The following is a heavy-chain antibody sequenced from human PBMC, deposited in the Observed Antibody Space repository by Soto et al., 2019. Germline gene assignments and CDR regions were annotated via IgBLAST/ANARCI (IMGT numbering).Heavy chain of an antibody. D-gene: IGHD5-18*01. J-gene: IGHJ6*02. CDR3: AKDQHTAMVTGAFAGYYYYGMDV. V-gene: IGHV3-30*18. Sequence: GGSLRLSCAASGFTFSSYGMHWVRQAPGKGLEWVAVISYDGSNKYYADSVKGRFTSSRDNSKNTLYLQMNSLRAEDTAVYYCAKDQHTAMVTGAFAGYYYYGMDVWGQGTTVTVSS. CDR1: GFTFSSYG. CDR2: ISYDGSNK.